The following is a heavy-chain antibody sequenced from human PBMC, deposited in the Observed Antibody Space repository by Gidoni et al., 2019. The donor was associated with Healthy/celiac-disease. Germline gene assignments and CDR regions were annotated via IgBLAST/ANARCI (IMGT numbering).Heavy chain of an antibody. V-gene: IGHV3-30*18. CDR3: AKAPLDYGDYGGDY. CDR2: ISYDGSNK. D-gene: IGHD4-17*01. Sequence: QVQLVASGGGVVQPGRSLRLSCAASGFTFSSYGMHWVRQAPGKGLEWVAVISYDGSNKYYADSVKGRFTISRDNSKNTLYLQMNSLRAEDTAVYYCAKAPLDYGDYGGDYWGQGTLVTVSS. CDR1: GFTFSSYG. J-gene: IGHJ4*02.